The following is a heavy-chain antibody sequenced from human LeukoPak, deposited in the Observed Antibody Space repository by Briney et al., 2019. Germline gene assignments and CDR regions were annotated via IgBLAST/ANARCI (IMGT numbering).Heavy chain of an antibody. Sequence: ASVKVSCKASGYTVTGYYMHWVRQAPGQGLEWMGWINPNSCGTNYAQKFHGRVTMTRDTSISTAYMELSRLRSDDTAVYYCAKPRYDFWSGYTLDPWGQGTLVTVSS. CDR1: GYTVTGYY. CDR3: AKPRYDFWSGYTLDP. CDR2: INPNSCGT. J-gene: IGHJ5*02. V-gene: IGHV1-2*02. D-gene: IGHD3-3*01.